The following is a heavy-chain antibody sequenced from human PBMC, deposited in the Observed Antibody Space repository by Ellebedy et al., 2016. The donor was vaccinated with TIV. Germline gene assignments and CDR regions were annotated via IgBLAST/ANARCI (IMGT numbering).Heavy chain of an antibody. J-gene: IGHJ6*02. CDR2: IYYSGFT. CDR3: AGGFYYDILTGKGLDV. Sequence: SETLSLXXTASGGSITNYYSSWIRQSPRQGLEWIGYIYYSGFTNYNPSLRSRVTLSLDTAENQFSLTLDSVTAADTAVYYCAGGFYYDILTGKGLDVWGRGATVTVSS. CDR1: GGSITNYY. D-gene: IGHD3-9*01. V-gene: IGHV4-59*01.